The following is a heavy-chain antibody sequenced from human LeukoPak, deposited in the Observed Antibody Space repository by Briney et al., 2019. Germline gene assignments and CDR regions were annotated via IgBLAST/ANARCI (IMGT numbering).Heavy chain of an antibody. CDR1: GFTFSSYS. V-gene: IGHV3-21*01. CDR2: ISSSSSYI. CDR3: ASSGVSRPEVGYFDY. D-gene: IGHD1-26*01. Sequence: GGSLRLSCAASGFTFSSYSMNWVRQAPGKGLEWVSSISSSSSYIYYADSVKGRFTISRDNAKNSLYLQMNSLRAEDTAVYYCASSGVSRPEVGYFDYWGQGTLVTVSS. J-gene: IGHJ4*02.